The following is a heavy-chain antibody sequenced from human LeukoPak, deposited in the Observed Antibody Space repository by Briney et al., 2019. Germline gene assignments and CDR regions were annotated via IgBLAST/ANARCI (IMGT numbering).Heavy chain of an antibody. V-gene: IGHV3-30*02. D-gene: IGHD6-13*01. CDR2: IRYDGSNK. CDR3: AKDRDSSSYRFDY. Sequence: GSLRLSCEASGFTFSSYGMHWVRQAPGKGLEWVAFIRYDGSNKYYADSVKGRFSISRDNSKNTLYLQMNSLRAEDTAVYYCAKDRDSSSYRFDYWGQGTLVSVSS. CDR1: GFTFSSYG. J-gene: IGHJ4*02.